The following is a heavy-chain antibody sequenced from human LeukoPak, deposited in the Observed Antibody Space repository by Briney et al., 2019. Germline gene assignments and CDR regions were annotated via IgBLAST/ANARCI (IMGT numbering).Heavy chain of an antibody. Sequence: GGSLRLSCAAPGFTFSSYGMHWVRQAPGKGLEWVAFIRYDGSNKYYADSVKGRFTISRDNSKNTLYLQMNSLRAEDTAVYYCAKDLPAAMVAEYFQHWGQGTLVTVSS. CDR3: AKDLPAAMVAEYFQH. J-gene: IGHJ1*01. V-gene: IGHV3-30*02. CDR1: GFTFSSYG. CDR2: IRYDGSNK. D-gene: IGHD2-2*01.